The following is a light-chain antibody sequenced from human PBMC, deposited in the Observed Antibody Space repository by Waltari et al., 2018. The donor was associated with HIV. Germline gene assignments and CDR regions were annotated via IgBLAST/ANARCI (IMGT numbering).Light chain of an antibody. V-gene: IGKV3-20*01. CDR3: QQYGSSPPYT. J-gene: IGKJ2*01. CDR1: QSVSSSY. Sequence: EIVLTQSPGTLSLSPGERATLSCRASQSVSSSYLAWYQQKPGQAPRLLIYGASSRATGIPDRFSGSGSVTDFTLTISRLEPEDCAVYYCQQYGSSPPYTFGQGTKLEIK. CDR2: GAS.